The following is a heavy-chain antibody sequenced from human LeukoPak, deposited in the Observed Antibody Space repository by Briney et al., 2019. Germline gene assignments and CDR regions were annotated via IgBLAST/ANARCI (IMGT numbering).Heavy chain of an antibody. V-gene: IGHV1-2*04. Sequence: ASVKVSCKASGYTFTGYYMHWVRQAPGQGLEWMGWINPNSGGTNYAQKFQGWVTMTRDTSINTAYMELSRLRSDDTAVYYCARELMITFGGVIVPRPSDAFDIWGQGTMVTVSS. J-gene: IGHJ3*02. D-gene: IGHD3-16*02. CDR2: INPNSGGT. CDR3: ARELMITFGGVIVPRPSDAFDI. CDR1: GYTFTGYY.